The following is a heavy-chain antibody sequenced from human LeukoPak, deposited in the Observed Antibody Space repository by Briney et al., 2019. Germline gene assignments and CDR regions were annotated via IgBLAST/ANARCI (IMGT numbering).Heavy chain of an antibody. D-gene: IGHD3-10*01. Sequence: ASVKVSCKASGYTFTSYYMHWVRQAPGQGLEWMGIINPSGGSTSCAQKFQGRVTMTRDTSTSTVYMELSSLRSEDTAVYYCARAPIYYGSGSYPPFDYWGQGTLVTVSS. V-gene: IGHV1-46*01. CDR2: INPSGGST. CDR1: GYTFTSYY. J-gene: IGHJ4*02. CDR3: ARAPIYYGSGSYPPFDY.